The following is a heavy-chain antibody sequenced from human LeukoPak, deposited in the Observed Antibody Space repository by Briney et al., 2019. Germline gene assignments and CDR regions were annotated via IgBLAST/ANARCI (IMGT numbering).Heavy chain of an antibody. D-gene: IGHD2-21*02. V-gene: IGHV3-74*01. CDR3: ARDLEGDSSYYMDV. Sequence: GGSLRLSCAASGFTFSSYWMHWVRQVPGKGLVWVSDIKGDGSAATYADSVKGQFTISRDNAKNTLYLQMNSLRAEDMAVYYCARDLEGDSSYYMDVWGKGTTVTVSS. CDR1: GFTFSSYW. J-gene: IGHJ6*03. CDR2: IKGDGSAA.